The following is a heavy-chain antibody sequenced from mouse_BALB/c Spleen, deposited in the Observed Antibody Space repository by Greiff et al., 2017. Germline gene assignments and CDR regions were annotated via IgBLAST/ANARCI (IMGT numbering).Heavy chain of an antibody. Sequence: QVQLKQSGAELMKPGASVKISCKATGYTFSSYWIEWVKQRPGHGLEWIGEILPGSGSTNYNEKFKGKATFTADTSSNTAYMQLSSLTSEDSAVYYCARSDYDDDVYYFDYWGQGTTLTVSS. J-gene: IGHJ2*01. V-gene: IGHV1-9*01. D-gene: IGHD2-4*01. CDR1: GYTFSSYW. CDR2: ILPGSGST. CDR3: ARSDYDDDVYYFDY.